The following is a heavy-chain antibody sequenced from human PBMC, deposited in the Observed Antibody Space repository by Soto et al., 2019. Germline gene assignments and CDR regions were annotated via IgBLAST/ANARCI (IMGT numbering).Heavy chain of an antibody. D-gene: IGHD2-21*02. CDR3: ARMGYCGGDCYSGFDY. J-gene: IGHJ4*02. Sequence: SETLSLTCTVSGGSNSSYYWGWIRQPPGKGLEWIGYIYYSGSTNYNPSLKSRVTISVDTSKNQFSLKLSSVTAADTAVYYCARMGYCGGDCYSGFDYWGQGTLVTVSS. CDR2: IYYSGST. CDR1: GGSNSSYY. V-gene: IGHV4-59*01.